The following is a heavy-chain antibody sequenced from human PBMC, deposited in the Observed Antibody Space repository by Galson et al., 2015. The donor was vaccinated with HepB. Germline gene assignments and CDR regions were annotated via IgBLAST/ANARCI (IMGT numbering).Heavy chain of an antibody. J-gene: IGHJ4*02. CDR3: ARGYCTNGVCYTAGGFDY. V-gene: IGHV3-30-3*01. CDR2: ISYDGSNK. D-gene: IGHD2-8*01. Sequence: SLRLSCAASGFTFSNAWMSWVRQAPGKGLEWVAVISYDGSNKYYADSVKGRFTISRDNSKNTLYLQMNSLRAEDTAVYYCARGYCTNGVCYTAGGFDYWGQGTLVTVSS. CDR1: GFTFSNAW.